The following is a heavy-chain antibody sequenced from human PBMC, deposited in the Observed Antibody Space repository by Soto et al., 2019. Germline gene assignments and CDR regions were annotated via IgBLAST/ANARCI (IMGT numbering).Heavy chain of an antibody. D-gene: IGHD3-3*01. V-gene: IGHV4-34*01. CDR1: GGTLSGHY. Sequence: PSETLSLTCAVYGGTLSGHYWSRIRQPPGKGLEWIGEINYSGGTNYNPSLKSRVTISVDTSKNQFSLKLNSVTAADTAVYYCARGGYYEFWSGSTPGAFDVWGQGTMVTVS. CDR3: ARGGYYEFWSGSTPGAFDV. CDR2: INYSGGT. J-gene: IGHJ3*01.